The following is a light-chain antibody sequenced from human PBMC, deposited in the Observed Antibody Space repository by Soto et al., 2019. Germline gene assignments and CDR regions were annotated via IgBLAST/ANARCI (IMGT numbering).Light chain of an antibody. CDR2: EVS. J-gene: IGLJ3*02. Sequence: QSALTQPPSASGSPGQSVTISSTGTSSDVGGYNYVSWYQQHPGKAPKLMIYEVSKRPSGVPDRFSGSKSGNTASLTVSGLQAEDEADYYFSSYAGSNNWVFGGGTKVTVL. CDR1: SSDVGGYNY. CDR3: SSYAGSNNWV. V-gene: IGLV2-8*01.